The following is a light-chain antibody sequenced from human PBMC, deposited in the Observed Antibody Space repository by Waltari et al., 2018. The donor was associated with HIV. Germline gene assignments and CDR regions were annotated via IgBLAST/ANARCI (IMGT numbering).Light chain of an antibody. CDR3: CSYARSGIP. CDR2: EVS. Sequence: QSALTHPAYVSGSFGHSITLSCTGTSSDVGCYKLVSWYHYHPGKAPKLIIYEVSKRPSGVSNRFSGSKSGNTASLTVSGLQAEDEAHYYCCSYARSGIPFGGGTKLTVL. V-gene: IGLV2-23*02. J-gene: IGLJ2*01. CDR1: SSDVGCYKL.